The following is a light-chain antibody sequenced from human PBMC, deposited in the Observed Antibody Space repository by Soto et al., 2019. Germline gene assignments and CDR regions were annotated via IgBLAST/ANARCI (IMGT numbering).Light chain of an antibody. Sequence: QSALTQPPSVSGSPGQSVTISCTGTSSDVGSYNRVSWYQQPPGTAPKLMIYEVSNRPSGVPDRFSGSKSGNTASLTISGLQAEDEADYYCSSRTPSNTLLFGGGTKLTVL. CDR2: EVS. V-gene: IGLV2-18*02. J-gene: IGLJ2*01. CDR3: SSRTPSNTLL. CDR1: SSDVGSYNR.